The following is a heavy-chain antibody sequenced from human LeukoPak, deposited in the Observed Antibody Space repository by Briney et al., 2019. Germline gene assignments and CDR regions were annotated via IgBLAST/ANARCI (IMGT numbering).Heavy chain of an antibody. Sequence: PSETLSLTCTVSGGSISSGGYYWSWLRQPPGKGLEWIGYIYYSGSTYYNPSLKSRVTISVDTSKNQFSLKLSSVTAADTAVYYCARAGGFFSPFGYWGQGTLVTVSS. D-gene: IGHD3-3*01. V-gene: IGHV4-31*03. J-gene: IGHJ4*02. CDR2: IYYSGST. CDR3: ARAGGFFSPFGY. CDR1: GGSISSGGYY.